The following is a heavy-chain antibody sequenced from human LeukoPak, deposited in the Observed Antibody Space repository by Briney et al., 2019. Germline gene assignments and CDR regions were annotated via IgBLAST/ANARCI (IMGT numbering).Heavy chain of an antibody. CDR1: GGSFSGYY. D-gene: IGHD3-10*01. V-gene: IGHV4-34*01. CDR2: INHSGST. J-gene: IGHJ4*02. CDR3: AKSGSGVPYLDFDY. Sequence: SETLSLTCVVYGGSFSGYYWSWIRQPPGKGLEWIGEINHSGSTNYNPSLKSRVTISVDTSKNQFSLKLSSVTAADTAVYYCAKSGSGVPYLDFDYWGQGTLVTVSS.